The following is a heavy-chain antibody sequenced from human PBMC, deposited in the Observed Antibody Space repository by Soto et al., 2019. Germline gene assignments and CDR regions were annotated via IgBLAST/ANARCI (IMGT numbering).Heavy chain of an antibody. V-gene: IGHV4-4*02. J-gene: IGHJ4*02. D-gene: IGHD2-15*01. CDR3: ARTAGCSGGSCYSDFDY. Sequence: QVQLQESGPGLVKPSGTLSLTCAVSGGSISSSNWWSWVRQPPGKGLGWIGEIYHSGSTNYNPSLKSRVTISVDKSKNQFSLKLSSVTAADTAVYYCARTAGCSGGSCYSDFDYWGQGTLVTVSS. CDR2: IYHSGST. CDR1: GGSISSSNW.